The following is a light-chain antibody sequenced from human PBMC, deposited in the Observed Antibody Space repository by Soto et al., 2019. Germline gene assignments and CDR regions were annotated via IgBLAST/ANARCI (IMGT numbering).Light chain of an antibody. Sequence: QSALTQPASVSGSPGQSITISCTGTSNDVGTYNYVSWYQQYPGKAPQLMIYDVSNRPSGVSNRFSGSKSGNTASLTISRLRAEDEADYYCSSYTSTSTPVVFGGGTKLTVL. CDR1: SNDVGTYNY. CDR3: SSYTSTSTPVV. V-gene: IGLV2-14*03. CDR2: DVS. J-gene: IGLJ2*01.